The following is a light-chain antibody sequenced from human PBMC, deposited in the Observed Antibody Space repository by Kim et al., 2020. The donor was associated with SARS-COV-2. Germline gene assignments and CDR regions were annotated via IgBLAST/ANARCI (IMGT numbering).Light chain of an antibody. J-gene: IGKJ2*01. CDR3: QQSDSMPYT. CDR2: AAS. CDR1: QSISSH. Sequence: DIQMTQSPFSLSASVGDRVTITCRASQSISSHLNWYQHKPGKAPKVLIYAASSLQSGVPSRFSGSGSGTDFTLTISSLQPEDFATYYCQQSDSMPYTFGKGTKLEI. V-gene: IGKV1-39*01.